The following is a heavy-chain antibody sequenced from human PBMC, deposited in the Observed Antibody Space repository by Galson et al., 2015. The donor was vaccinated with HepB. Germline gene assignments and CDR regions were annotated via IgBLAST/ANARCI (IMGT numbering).Heavy chain of an antibody. CDR1: GFTFSSYS. J-gene: IGHJ6*02. CDR2: ISSSSSYI. D-gene: IGHD2-2*01. CDR3: ARGHCSSTSCYVTGYGMDV. V-gene: IGHV3-21*01. Sequence: SLRLSCAASGFTFSSYSMNWVRQAPGKGLEWVSSISSSSSYIYYADSVKGRFTISRDNAKNSLYLQMNSLRAEDTAVYYCARGHCSSTSCYVTGYGMDVWGQGTTVTVSS.